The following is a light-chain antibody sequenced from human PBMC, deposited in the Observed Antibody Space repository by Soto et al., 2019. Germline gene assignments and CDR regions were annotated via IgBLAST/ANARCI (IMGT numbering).Light chain of an antibody. CDR2: KVS. Sequence: TQPPRSVLLALAQPASISCRSSQRLVHRDGHTYLTWFHLRPGQSPRRLIYKVSNWDSGVPDRFSGYGSGTDFRLKISRVEAEEVGTYYCMQCTHWWWTLGQGTKVDIK. V-gene: IGKV2-30*02. CDR1: QRLVHRDGHTY. J-gene: IGKJ1*01. CDR3: MQCTHWWWT.